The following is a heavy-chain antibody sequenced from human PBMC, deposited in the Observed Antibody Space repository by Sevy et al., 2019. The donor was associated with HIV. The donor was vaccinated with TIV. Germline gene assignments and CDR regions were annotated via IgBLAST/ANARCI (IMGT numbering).Heavy chain of an antibody. CDR1: GYTFTGYY. Sequence: ASVKVSCKASGYTFTGYYMHWVRQAPGQGLEWMGWINPNSGGTNYAQKFKGRLTMTSDTSISTAYMELSRLGSDDRAVYYCERDQARIAIFGVSKELDFWGQGTQVTVSS. CDR3: ERDQARIAIFGVSKELDF. D-gene: IGHD3-3*01. J-gene: IGHJ4*02. CDR2: INPNSGGT. V-gene: IGHV1-2*02.